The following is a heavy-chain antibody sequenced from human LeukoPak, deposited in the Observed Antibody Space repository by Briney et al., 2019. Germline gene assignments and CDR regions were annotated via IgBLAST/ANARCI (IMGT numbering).Heavy chain of an antibody. J-gene: IGHJ4*02. D-gene: IGHD2-15*01. CDR3: ARDPRGCRGGSCYSI. CDR2: IYYSGST. CDR1: GGSISSYY. Sequence: SETLSLTCTVSGGSISSYYWSWIRQPPGKGLEWIGYIYYSGSTNYNPSLKSRVTISVDTSKNQFSLKLSSVTAADTAVYYCARDPRGCRGGSCYSIWGQGTLVTVSS. V-gene: IGHV4-59*01.